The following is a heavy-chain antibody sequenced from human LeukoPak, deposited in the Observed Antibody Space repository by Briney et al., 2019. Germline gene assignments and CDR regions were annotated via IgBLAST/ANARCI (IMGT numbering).Heavy chain of an antibody. J-gene: IGHJ4*02. CDR1: GYTFTGYY. D-gene: IGHD3-22*01. CDR2: INPNSGGT. Sequence: GASVKVSCKASGYTFTGYYMHWVRQAPGQGLEWMGWINPNSGGTNYAQKFQGRVTMTRDTSISTAYKELSRLRSDDTAVYYCAGDKGGYDSSGYIGSLLYYFDYWGQGTLVTVSS. CDR3: AGDKGGYDSSGYIGSLLYYFDY. V-gene: IGHV1-2*02.